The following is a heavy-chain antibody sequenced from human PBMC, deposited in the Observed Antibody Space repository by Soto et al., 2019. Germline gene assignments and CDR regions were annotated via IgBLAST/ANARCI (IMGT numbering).Heavy chain of an antibody. CDR3: ARHGYNYGGGYFDY. V-gene: IGHV3-66*04. J-gene: IGHJ4*02. Sequence: EVQLVESGGGLVQPGGSLRLSCAASGVTVSSNYMSWVRQAPGKGLEWVSVIYSGGSTYYADSVKGRFTISRDNSKNTLYLQMNGLRAEDTAVYYCARHGYNYGGGYFDYWGQGTLVTVYS. D-gene: IGHD5-18*01. CDR1: GVTVSSNY. CDR2: IYSGGST.